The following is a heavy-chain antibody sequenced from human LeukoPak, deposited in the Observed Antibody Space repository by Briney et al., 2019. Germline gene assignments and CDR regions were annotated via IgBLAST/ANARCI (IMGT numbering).Heavy chain of an antibody. CDR3: ARGVPEYYDFWSGYFYYFDY. Sequence: NPSETLSLTCTVSGGSISSYYWSWLRQPPGKGLEWIGYIYYSGSKNYNPSLKSRVTISVDTSKNHFSLKLTSVTAADTAVYYCARGVPEYYDFWSGYFYYFDYWGQGTLGTVS. D-gene: IGHD3-3*01. J-gene: IGHJ4*02. CDR2: IYYSGSK. CDR1: GGSISSYY. V-gene: IGHV4-59*01.